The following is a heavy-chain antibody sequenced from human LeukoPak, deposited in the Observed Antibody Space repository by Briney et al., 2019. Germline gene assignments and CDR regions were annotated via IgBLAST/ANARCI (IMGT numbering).Heavy chain of an antibody. CDR3: ARERSWNGPLDY. Sequence: GRSLRLSCAASGFIFSGSTMHWVRQAPGKGLEWVAAASFHGSNTYYADSMKGRFTISRDNSKNTVYLQMNSLRTEDTAVYYCARERSWNGPLDYWGQGTLVTVSS. D-gene: IGHD1-1*01. CDR2: ASFHGSNT. J-gene: IGHJ4*02. V-gene: IGHV3-30*04. CDR1: GFIFSGST.